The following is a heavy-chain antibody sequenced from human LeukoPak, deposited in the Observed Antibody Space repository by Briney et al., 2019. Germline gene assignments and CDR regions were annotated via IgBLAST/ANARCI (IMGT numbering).Heavy chain of an antibody. CDR1: GFTFNQYS. D-gene: IGHD6-13*01. Sequence: GGSLRLSCAASGFTFNQYSMNWVRQAPGKGLEWVSSISSSSSYIYYADSVKGRFTISRDNAKNSLYLQMNSLRAEDTAVYYCARDQGQQWVRGFDYWGQGTLVTVSS. CDR3: ARDQGQQWVRGFDY. J-gene: IGHJ4*02. CDR2: ISSSSSYI. V-gene: IGHV3-21*01.